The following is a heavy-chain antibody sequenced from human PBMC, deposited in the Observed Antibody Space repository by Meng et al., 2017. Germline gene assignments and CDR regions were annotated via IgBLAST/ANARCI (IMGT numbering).Heavy chain of an antibody. D-gene: IGHD3-3*01. CDR1: GYTFNSYA. J-gene: IGHJ5*02. Sequence: VQLVPSGAGVNTPGASVKVSCKASGYTFNSYAMHWVRQAPGQRLEWMGWNNAGNGNTKYSQEFQGRVTITRDTSASTAYMELSSLRSEDTAVYYCARVLPATIFGVVIDSWFDPWGQGTLVTVSS. V-gene: IGHV1-3*01. CDR3: ARVLPATIFGVVIDSWFDP. CDR2: NNAGNGNT.